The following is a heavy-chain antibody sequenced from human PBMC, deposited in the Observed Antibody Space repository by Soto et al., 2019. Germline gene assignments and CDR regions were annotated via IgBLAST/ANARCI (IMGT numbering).Heavy chain of an antibody. CDR3: ARGDTPMITGMDSFDI. CDR1: GFTFSRYW. CDR2: IKQDGTEK. V-gene: IGHV3-7*01. D-gene: IGHD5-18*01. J-gene: IGHJ3*02. Sequence: GGSLRRSCAASGFTFSRYWMNGVRQAPGKGLEWVANIKQDGTEKNYVDSVKGRFTISRDNARKSLYLQMDSLRAEDTAVYFCARGDTPMITGMDSFDIWGQGTMVT.